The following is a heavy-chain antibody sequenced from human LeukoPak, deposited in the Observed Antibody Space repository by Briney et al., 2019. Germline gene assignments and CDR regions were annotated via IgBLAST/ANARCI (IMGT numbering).Heavy chain of an antibody. D-gene: IGHD6-19*01. CDR3: ATSRQWLVRYFDY. CDR1: GFTFSSYA. V-gene: IGHV3-23*01. Sequence: GGSLRLSCAASGFTFSSYAMSWVRQAPGKGLEWVAAISGSGGSAYYADSVKGRFTISRDNSKNTLYLQMKSLRAEDTAVYYCATSRQWLVRYFDYWGQGTLATVST. J-gene: IGHJ4*02. CDR2: ISGSGGSA.